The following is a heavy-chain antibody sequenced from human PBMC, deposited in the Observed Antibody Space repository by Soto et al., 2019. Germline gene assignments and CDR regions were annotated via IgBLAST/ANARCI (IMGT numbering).Heavy chain of an antibody. Sequence: SVKVSCKVSGYSLLALSMPWVRQAPGKGLEWMGRFDPEDGETIYAQKFQGRITMTEDTSTDTAYMELTSLRSEDTAVHYCATAGILVTSQPHLGFWGQRILVTVSS. CDR1: GYSLLALS. CDR2: FDPEDGET. D-gene: IGHD2-8*02. V-gene: IGHV1-24*01. J-gene: IGHJ4*01. CDR3: ATAGILVTSQPHLGF.